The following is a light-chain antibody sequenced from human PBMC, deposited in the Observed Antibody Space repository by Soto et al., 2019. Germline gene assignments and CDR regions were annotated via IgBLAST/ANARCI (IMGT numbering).Light chain of an antibody. Sequence: QSALTQPASVTGSPGQSITISCTGTSRDVGGYNYVSWYQHHPGKAPKLMIYDVSNRPSGVSNRFSGSKSGNTASLTISGLQAEDEAEYYCSSYTRRSTLVFGGGTKLTVL. J-gene: IGLJ2*01. CDR2: DVS. CDR3: SSYTRRSTLV. CDR1: SRDVGGYNY. V-gene: IGLV2-14*03.